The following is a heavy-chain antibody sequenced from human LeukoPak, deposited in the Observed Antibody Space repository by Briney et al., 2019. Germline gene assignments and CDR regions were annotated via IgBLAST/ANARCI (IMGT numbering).Heavy chain of an antibody. CDR2: ISSSSSYI. V-gene: IGHV3-21*01. D-gene: IGHD2-2*02. J-gene: IGHJ6*03. CDR1: GFTFSSYS. CDR3: ARVGYCSSTSCYTTSISYYYYMDV. Sequence: GGSLRLSCAASGFTFSSYSMNWVRQAPGKGLEWVSSISSSSSYIYYADSVKGRFTISRDNAKNSLYLQMNSLRAEDTAVYYCARVGYCSSTSCYTTSISYYYYMDVWGKGTTVTVSS.